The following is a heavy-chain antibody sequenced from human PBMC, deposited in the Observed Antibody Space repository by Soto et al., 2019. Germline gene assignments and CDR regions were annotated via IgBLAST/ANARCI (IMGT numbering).Heavy chain of an antibody. J-gene: IGHJ4*02. D-gene: IGHD6-13*01. CDR1: GGSISSSSYY. CDR3: ARQGQLVIGGYRPGAYFDY. CDR2: IYYSGST. Sequence: QLLESGPGLVKPSETLSLTCTVSGGSISSSSYYWGWIRQPPGKGLEWIGSIYYSGSTYYNPSLKSRVTISVDTSKNQFSLKLSSVTAADTAVYYCARQGQLVIGGYRPGAYFDYWGQGTLVTVSS. V-gene: IGHV4-39*01.